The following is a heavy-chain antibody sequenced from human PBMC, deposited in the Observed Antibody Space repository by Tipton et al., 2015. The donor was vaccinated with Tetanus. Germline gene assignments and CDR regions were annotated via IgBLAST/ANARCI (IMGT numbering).Heavy chain of an antibody. CDR3: ARMQRYGTDV. Sequence: TLSLTCTVSGGSISSYYWSWIRQPAGKGLEWIGEINHSGSTNYNPSLKSRVTISVDTSKNQFSLKLSSVTAADTAVYYCARMQRYGTDVWGQGTTVTVSS. CDR1: GGSISSYY. D-gene: IGHD6-25*01. J-gene: IGHJ6*02. CDR2: INHSGST. V-gene: IGHV4-34*01.